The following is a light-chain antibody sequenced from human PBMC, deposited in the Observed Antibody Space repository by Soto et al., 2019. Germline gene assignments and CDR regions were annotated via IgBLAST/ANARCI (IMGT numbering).Light chain of an antibody. J-gene: IGLJ2*01. V-gene: IGLV4-69*01. CDR1: SGHRNYA. CDR3: QTWGTGIVV. CDR2: VNSDGSH. Sequence: QSVLTQSPSASASLGTSVKLTCTLSSGHRNYAIAWHQQQPEKGPRFLMKVNSDGSHSKGDGIPDRFSGSSSGAERYLTISSLQSEDEADYCCQTWGTGIVVFGGGTKVTVL.